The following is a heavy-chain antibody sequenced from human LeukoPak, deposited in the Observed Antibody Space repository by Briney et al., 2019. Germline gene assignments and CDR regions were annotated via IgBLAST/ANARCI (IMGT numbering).Heavy chain of an antibody. Sequence: SETLSLTCTVSGGSISRGSYYWSWIRQPAGKGLECIGRIYTSGSTNCNPSLKSRVTISVDTSKNQFSLKLSSVTAADTAVYYCARDVGLDAFDIWGQGTMVTVSS. CDR3: ARDVGLDAFDI. CDR2: IYTSGST. J-gene: IGHJ3*02. CDR1: GGSISRGSYY. V-gene: IGHV4-61*02.